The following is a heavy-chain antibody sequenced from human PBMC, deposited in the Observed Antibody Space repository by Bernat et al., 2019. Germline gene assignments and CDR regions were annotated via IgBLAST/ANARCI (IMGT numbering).Heavy chain of an antibody. Sequence: EVQLVESGGGVVRPGFTSDDYGMSWVRQAPGKGLEWVSGINWNGGSTGYADSVKGRFTISRDNAKNSLYLQMNSLRAEDTALYYCARSSGGSLQHFDYWGQGTLVTVSS. V-gene: IGHV3-20*03. CDR2: INWNGGST. D-gene: IGHD2-15*01. J-gene: IGHJ4*02. CDR3: ARSSGGSLQHFDY. CDR1: FTSDDYG.